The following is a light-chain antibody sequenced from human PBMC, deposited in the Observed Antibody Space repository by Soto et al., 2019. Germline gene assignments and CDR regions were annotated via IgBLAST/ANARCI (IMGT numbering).Light chain of an antibody. Sequence: DIVMTQSPLSLPVTPGEPASISCRSSQSLLHSKGYNYLDWYLQKPGQSQHLLIFFSSNRASGVHDRFSGHGSGRDSTMNIITVAATHVRRYYCMQALQTPWTFNQGTNVEI. CDR2: FSS. J-gene: IGKJ1*01. CDR3: MQALQTPWT. V-gene: IGKV2-28*01. CDR1: QSLLHSKGYNY.